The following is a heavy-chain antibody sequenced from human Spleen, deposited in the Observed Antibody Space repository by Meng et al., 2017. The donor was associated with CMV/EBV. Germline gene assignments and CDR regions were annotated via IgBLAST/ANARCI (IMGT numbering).Heavy chain of an antibody. D-gene: IGHD1-7*01. V-gene: IGHV1-2*02. Sequence: ASVKVSCKASGYTFTGYYMHWVRQAPGQGLEWMGWINRNSGGTNYAQRSQGRVTMTRDTSISTAYMELSRLRSADTAVYYCARDTVSGSGRNYEDYYYYGMDVWGQGTTVTVSS. CDR2: INRNSGGT. J-gene: IGHJ6*02. CDR1: GYTFTGYY. CDR3: ARDTVSGSGRNYEDYYYYGMDV.